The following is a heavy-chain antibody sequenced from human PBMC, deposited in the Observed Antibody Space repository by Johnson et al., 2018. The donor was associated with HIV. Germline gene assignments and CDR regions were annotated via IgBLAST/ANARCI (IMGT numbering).Heavy chain of an antibody. J-gene: IGHJ3*02. CDR1: GFTFSSYW. V-gene: IGHV3-7*01. Sequence: VQLVESGGGLVQPGGSLRLSCAASGFTFSSYWMNWVRQAPGKGLEWMANIKHDGSEKYYVDSVKGRFTISRDNAKNSLFLQMNSLRAEDTAVYYCARDRIYSYVPDAFDIWGQGTMVSVSS. CDR2: IKHDGSEK. D-gene: IGHD5-18*01. CDR3: ARDRIYSYVPDAFDI.